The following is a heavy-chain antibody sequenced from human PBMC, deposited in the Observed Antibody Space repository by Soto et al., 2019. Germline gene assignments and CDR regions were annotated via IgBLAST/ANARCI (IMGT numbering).Heavy chain of an antibody. CDR3: AKGSHLTQAVPGYLDY. CDR1: GFTFSSYG. Sequence: QVQLVESGGGVVQPGRSLRLSCAASGFTFSSYGMHWVRQAPGKGLEWVAVISYDGSNKYYADSVKGRFTISRDNSKNTLYPQMNSLRAEDTAVYYCAKGSHLTQAVPGYLDYWGQGTLVTVSS. CDR2: ISYDGSNK. J-gene: IGHJ4*02. D-gene: IGHD6-19*01. V-gene: IGHV3-30*18.